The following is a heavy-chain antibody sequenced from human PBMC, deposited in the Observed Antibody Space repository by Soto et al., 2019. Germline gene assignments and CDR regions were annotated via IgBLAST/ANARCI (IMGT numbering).Heavy chain of an antibody. Sequence: QPGGSLRLSCAASGFTFSSFAMKWVRQAPGKGLEWVSVIGSGGDGIHYADSVKGRFTISRDNSKNTVNLQMNSLRADDTAVYYCATYGQHLMDSWGQGT. CDR2: IGSGGDGI. V-gene: IGHV3-23*01. D-gene: IGHD4-17*01. J-gene: IGHJ4*02. CDR3: ATYGQHLMDS. CDR1: GFTFSSFA.